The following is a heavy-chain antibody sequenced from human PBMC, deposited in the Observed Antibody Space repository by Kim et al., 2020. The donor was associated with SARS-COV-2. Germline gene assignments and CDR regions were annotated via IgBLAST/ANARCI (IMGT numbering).Heavy chain of an antibody. Sequence: APKYQGRVNITRDTSTSAVYMELSRLRTEDTAVYYWARDRGGGWYIFDYWGQGTLVTVSS. J-gene: IGHJ4*02. D-gene: IGHD6-19*01. CDR3: ARDRGGGWYIFDY. V-gene: IGHV1-46*01.